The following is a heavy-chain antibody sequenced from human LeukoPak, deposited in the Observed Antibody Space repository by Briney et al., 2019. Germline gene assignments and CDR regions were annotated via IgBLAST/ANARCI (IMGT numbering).Heavy chain of an antibody. V-gene: IGHV4-59*08. Sequence: TSETLSLTCTVSGGSISSYYWSWIRQPPGKGLEWIGYIYYSGSTNYNPSLKSRVTISVDTSKNQFSLKLSSVTAADTAVYYCARGRIRGVMSDWFDPWGQGTLVTVSS. CDR3: ARGRIRGVMSDWFDP. CDR2: IYYSGST. D-gene: IGHD3-10*01. CDR1: GGSISSYY. J-gene: IGHJ5*02.